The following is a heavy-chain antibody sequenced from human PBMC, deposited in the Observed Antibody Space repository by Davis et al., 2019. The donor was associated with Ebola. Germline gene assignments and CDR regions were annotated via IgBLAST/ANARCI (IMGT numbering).Heavy chain of an antibody. CDR2: TRNKAKSYTT. D-gene: IGHD3-10*01. Sequence: GESLKIPCAVSGFTFSDHYMDWVRQAPGKGLEWVGRTRNKAKSYTTEYAASVKGRFSISRDDSKNSLYLQMNSLKTEDTAVYHCARAASYRNYYYMDVWGKGTTVTVSS. CDR1: GFTFSDHY. V-gene: IGHV3-72*01. CDR3: ARAASYRNYYYMDV. J-gene: IGHJ6*03.